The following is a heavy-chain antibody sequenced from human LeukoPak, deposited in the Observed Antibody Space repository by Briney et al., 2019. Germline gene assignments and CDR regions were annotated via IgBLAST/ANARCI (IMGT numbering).Heavy chain of an antibody. D-gene: IGHD5-18*01. CDR2: ISYDGSNK. V-gene: IGHV3-30*04. CDR3: AGSPRGYKSYGMDV. CDR1: GFTFSSYA. J-gene: IGHJ6*02. Sequence: GGSLRLSCAASGFTFSSYAMRWVRQAPGKGLEWVAVISYDGSNKYYADSVKGRFTISRDNSKNTLYLQMNSLRAEDTAVYYCAGSPRGYKSYGMDVWGQGTTVTVSS.